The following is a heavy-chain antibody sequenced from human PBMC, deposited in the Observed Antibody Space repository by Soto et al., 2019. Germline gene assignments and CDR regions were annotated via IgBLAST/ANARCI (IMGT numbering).Heavy chain of an antibody. CDR2: ISSSSSTI. V-gene: IGHV3-48*02. D-gene: IGHD2-15*01. CDR1: GFTFSRYS. J-gene: IGHJ3*02. Sequence: GGSLRLSCAASGFTFSRYSMNWVRQAPGQGLEWVSYISSSSSTIYYADSVKGRFTISRDNAKNSLYLQMNSLRDEDTAVYYCARGEIVVVVAATLGAFDIWGQGTMVTVSS. CDR3: ARGEIVVVVAATLGAFDI.